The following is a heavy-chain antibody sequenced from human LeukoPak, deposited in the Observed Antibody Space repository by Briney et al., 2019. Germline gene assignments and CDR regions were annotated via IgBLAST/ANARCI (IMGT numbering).Heavy chain of an antibody. D-gene: IGHD3-10*01. CDR2: ITNSGGTT. CDR3: TLIQGWGSGSYYRDF. Sequence: AITNSGGTTYYADSVKGRFTISRDNFKNTLYLQMNSLKTEDTAVYYCTLIQGWGSGSYYRDFWGQGTLVTVSS. J-gene: IGHJ4*02. V-gene: IGHV3-23*01.